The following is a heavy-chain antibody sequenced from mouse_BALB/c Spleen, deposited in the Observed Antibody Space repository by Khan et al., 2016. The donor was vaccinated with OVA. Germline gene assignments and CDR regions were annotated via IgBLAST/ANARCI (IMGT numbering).Heavy chain of an antibody. Sequence: EVELVESGGGLVQTGGSRKLSCAASGFTFSGFGMHWVRQAPEKGLEWVAYISDDSNNIYYSDTVKGRFTISRDHPKNTLFLQMTSLRSEDTAMYYCARTGYYYFDYWGQGTTLTVSS. CDR3: ARTGYYYFDY. J-gene: IGHJ2*01. CDR2: ISDDSNNI. D-gene: IGHD4-1*01. V-gene: IGHV5-17*02. CDR1: GFTFSGFG.